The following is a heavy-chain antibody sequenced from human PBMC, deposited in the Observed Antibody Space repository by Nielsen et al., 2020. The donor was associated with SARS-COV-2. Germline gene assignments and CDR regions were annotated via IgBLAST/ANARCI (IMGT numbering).Heavy chain of an antibody. V-gene: IGHV3-73*01. CDR3: ARDGAVTMPSFFDY. J-gene: IGHJ4*02. CDR1: GFTFSDSA. Sequence: GGSLRLSCTASGFTFSDSAIHWVRQASGKGLEWVGRIRSKANNYATTCAASVKGRFTISRDNAKNSLYLQMNSLRAEDTAVYYCARDGAVTMPSFFDYWGQGTLVTVSS. CDR2: IRSKANNYAT. D-gene: IGHD4-17*01.